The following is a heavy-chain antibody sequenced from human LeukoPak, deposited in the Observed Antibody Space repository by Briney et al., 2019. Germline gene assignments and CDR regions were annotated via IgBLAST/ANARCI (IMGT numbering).Heavy chain of an antibody. Sequence: PGGSLRLSCAAAGFTFSTYWMHWVRQAPGKGLVWVSRIRGDGSTAIYADSVKGRFTISGDNSKNTLYLQTSSLRAEDTAVYYCARASTTVPNLLDYWGQGTLVTVSS. CDR1: GFTFSTYW. D-gene: IGHD4-17*01. V-gene: IGHV3-74*01. J-gene: IGHJ4*02. CDR2: IRGDGSTA. CDR3: ARASTTVPNLLDY.